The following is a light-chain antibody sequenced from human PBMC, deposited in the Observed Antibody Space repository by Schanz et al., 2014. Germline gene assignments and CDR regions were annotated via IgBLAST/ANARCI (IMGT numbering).Light chain of an antibody. CDR3: QQGYSTPT. V-gene: IGKV1-39*01. Sequence: DIQMTQSPSSLSASVGDRVTITCRASETVDTFLNWYQQKPGKAPKLLIYAASSLQSGVPSRFSGSGTGTDLTLTINGLQPEDFATYYCQQGYSTPTFGQGTKLEIK. CDR2: AAS. CDR1: ETVDTF. J-gene: IGKJ2*01.